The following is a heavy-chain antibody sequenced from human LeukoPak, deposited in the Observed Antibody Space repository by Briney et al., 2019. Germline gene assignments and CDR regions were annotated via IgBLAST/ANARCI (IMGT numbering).Heavy chain of an antibody. D-gene: IGHD3-10*01. CDR3: ARTYYYGSGSYYKLLDAFDI. V-gene: IGHV4-59*01. J-gene: IGHJ3*02. CDR2: IYYSGST. CDR1: GGSISSYY. Sequence: SETLSLTCTFSGGSISSYYWSWIRQPPGKGLEWIGYIYYSGSTNYNPSLKSRVTISVDTSKNQFSLKLSSVTAADTAVYYCARTYYYGSGSYYKLLDAFDIWGQGAMVTVSS.